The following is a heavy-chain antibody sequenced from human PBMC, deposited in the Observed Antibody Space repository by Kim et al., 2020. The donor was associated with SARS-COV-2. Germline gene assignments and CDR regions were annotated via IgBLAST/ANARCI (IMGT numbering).Heavy chain of an antibody. CDR3: ARPLFNWNDAVDY. J-gene: IGHJ4*02. D-gene: IGHD1-1*01. V-gene: IGHV5-51*01. Sequence: YRPSFQGQVNISADKSISTAYLQWSSLKASDTAMYYCARPLFNWNDAVDYWGQGTLVTVSS.